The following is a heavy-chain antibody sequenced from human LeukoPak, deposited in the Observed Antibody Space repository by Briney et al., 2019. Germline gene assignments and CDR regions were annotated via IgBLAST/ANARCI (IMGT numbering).Heavy chain of an antibody. CDR1: GGSISRSNW. J-gene: IGHJ4*02. CDR3: ATYYDILSGYTFDY. D-gene: IGHD3-9*01. CDR2: IHDTGST. Sequence: SETLSLTCAVSGGSISRSNWWSWVRQPPGKGLEWIGEIHDTGSTNYNPPLKSRVTMSLDKSKNQFSLNLNSVTAADTAVYYCATYYDILSGYTFDYWGQGTLVAVSS. V-gene: IGHV4-4*02.